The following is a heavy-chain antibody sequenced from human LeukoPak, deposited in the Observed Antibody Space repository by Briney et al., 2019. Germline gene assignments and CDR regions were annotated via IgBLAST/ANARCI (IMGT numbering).Heavy chain of an antibody. D-gene: IGHD3-3*01. Sequence: SVTVSRTASGGTFSSYAISWVRQAPGQGLEWMGGIIPIFGTANYAQKFQGRVTITADESTSTAYMELSSLRSEDTAVYYCARGKVEEWIDYWGQGTLVTVSS. CDR3: ARGKVEEWIDY. J-gene: IGHJ4*02. V-gene: IGHV1-69*13. CDR2: IIPIFGTA. CDR1: GGTFSSYA.